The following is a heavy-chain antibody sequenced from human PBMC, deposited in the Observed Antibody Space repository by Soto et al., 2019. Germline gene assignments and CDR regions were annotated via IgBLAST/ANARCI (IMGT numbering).Heavy chain of an antibody. CDR1: GFSFGDSA. CDR2: IRSKAYSGTT. CDR3: TRRYSSGWYWFDP. Sequence: PGGSLRLSCTASGFSFGDSAMSWFRQAPGKGLEWVGFIRSKAYSGTTEYAASVRGRFTISRDDSKSIAYLQMNSLKTEDTAVYYCTRRYSSGWYWFDPWGKGTLVTVSS. D-gene: IGHD6-19*01. J-gene: IGHJ5*02. V-gene: IGHV3-49*03.